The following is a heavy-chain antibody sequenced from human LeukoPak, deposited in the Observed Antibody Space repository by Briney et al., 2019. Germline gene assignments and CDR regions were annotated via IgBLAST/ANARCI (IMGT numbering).Heavy chain of an antibody. V-gene: IGHV1-24*01. J-gene: IGHJ4*02. CDR3: ATREYMVRGVTRDY. CDR1: GYTLTESS. D-gene: IGHD3-10*01. CDR2: FDPEDGET. Sequence: GASVKVSCKVSGYTLTESSMHWVRQAPGKGLEWMGGFDPEDGETIYAQKFQGRVTMTEDTSTDTAYMELSSLRSEDTAVYYCATREYMVRGVTRDYWGQGTLVTVSS.